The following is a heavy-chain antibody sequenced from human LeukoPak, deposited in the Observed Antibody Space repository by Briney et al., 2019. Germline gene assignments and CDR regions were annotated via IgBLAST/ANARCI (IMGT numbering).Heavy chain of an antibody. J-gene: IGHJ5*02. CDR3: ARGTINFGMVTGRFDP. D-gene: IGHD3-3*01. CDR2: IIPIFGTA. Sequence: SVKVSCKASGGTFSSYAISWVRQAPGQGLEWMGGIIPIFGTANYAQKFQGRVTITADESTSTAYMELSSLRSEDTAVYYCARGTINFGMVTGRFDPWGQGTLVTVSS. CDR1: GGTFSSYA. V-gene: IGHV1-69*01.